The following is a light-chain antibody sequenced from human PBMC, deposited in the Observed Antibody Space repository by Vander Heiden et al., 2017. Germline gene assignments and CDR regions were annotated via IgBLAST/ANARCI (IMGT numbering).Light chain of an antibody. Sequence: QTVVTQEPSFSVSPGGTVTLTCGLSSGSVSTSYYPSWYQQTPGQAPRTLVYNTNTRSSGVPDRFSGSILGNKAALTITGAQANDESHYDCALYMGIGIWMFGGGTKVTVL. CDR2: NTN. CDR3: ALYMGIGIWM. V-gene: IGLV8-61*01. J-gene: IGLJ3*02. CDR1: SGSVSTSYY.